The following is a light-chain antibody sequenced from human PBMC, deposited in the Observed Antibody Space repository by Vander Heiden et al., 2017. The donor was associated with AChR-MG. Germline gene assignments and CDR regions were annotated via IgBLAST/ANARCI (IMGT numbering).Light chain of an antibody. Sequence: EIALPPSPCTLSLSPGERAPLSCRASQSVSSSDLAWYQQKPGQAPRLLIYGASSRATGIPDRFSGSGSGTDFTLTISRLEPEDFAVYYCQQYGSSPLYTFGQGTKLEIK. CDR2: GAS. CDR1: QSVSSSD. J-gene: IGKJ2*01. V-gene: IGKV3-20*01. CDR3: QQYGSSPLYT.